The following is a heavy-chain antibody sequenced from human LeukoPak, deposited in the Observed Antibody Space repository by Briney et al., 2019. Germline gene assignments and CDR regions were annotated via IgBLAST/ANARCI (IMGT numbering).Heavy chain of an antibody. CDR1: GCAFSTYW. CDR2: IKDDGSAN. D-gene: IGHD6-19*01. CDR3: ARQKSGVAVAGPGDH. Sequence: GGSLRLSCAASGCAFSTYWTKWVRQAPGRGLEWVASIKDDGSANYYVDSVKGRFTISRDDAKNSLYLRMNSLRVEDTAVYYCARQKSGVAVAGPGDHWGQGTLVTVSS. J-gene: IGHJ4*02. V-gene: IGHV3-7*01.